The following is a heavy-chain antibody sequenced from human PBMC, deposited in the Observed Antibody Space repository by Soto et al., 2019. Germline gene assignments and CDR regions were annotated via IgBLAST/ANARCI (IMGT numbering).Heavy chain of an antibody. CDR1: GGSFSGYY. CDR3: ARGSSSWADY. Sequence: QVQLQQWGAGLLKPSETLSLTCAVYGGSFSGYYWSWIRQPPGKGLEWIGEINHSGSTNYNPSLKSRVTISVDTSKNQFSLKLSSVIAADTAVYYCARGSSSWADYWGQGTLVTVSS. J-gene: IGHJ4*02. D-gene: IGHD6-6*01. CDR2: INHSGST. V-gene: IGHV4-34*01.